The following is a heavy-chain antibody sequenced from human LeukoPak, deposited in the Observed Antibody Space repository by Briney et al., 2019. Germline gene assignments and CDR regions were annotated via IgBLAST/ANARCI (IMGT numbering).Heavy chain of an antibody. CDR3: ARSRSGDYEDYYYYGMDV. V-gene: IGHV1-8*02. CDR1: GYTFTSYD. Sequence: GASVKVSCKASGYTFTSYDINWVRQATGQGLEWMGWMNPNSGNTGYAQKFQGRVTMTRNTSISPAYMELSSLRSEDTAVYYCARSRSGDYEDYYYYGMDVWGQGTTVTVSS. J-gene: IGHJ6*02. CDR2: MNPNSGNT. D-gene: IGHD4-17*01.